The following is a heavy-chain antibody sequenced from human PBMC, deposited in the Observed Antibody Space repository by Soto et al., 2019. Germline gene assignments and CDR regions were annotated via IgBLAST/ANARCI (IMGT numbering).Heavy chain of an antibody. V-gene: IGHV3-15*01. D-gene: IGHD6-13*01. CDR2: IKSKTDGGTT. CDR3: TTAFFDRAAAGTFNWFDP. J-gene: IGHJ5*02. CDR1: GFTFSNAW. Sequence: EVQLVESGGGLVKPGGSLRLSCAASGFTFSNAWMSWVRQAPGKGLEWVGRIKSKTDGGTTDYAAPVKGRFTISRDDSKNTLYLQMNSLKTEDTAVYYCTTAFFDRAAAGTFNWFDPWGQGTLVTVSS.